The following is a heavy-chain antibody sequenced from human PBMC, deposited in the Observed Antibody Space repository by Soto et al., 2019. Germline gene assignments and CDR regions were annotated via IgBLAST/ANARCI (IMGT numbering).Heavy chain of an antibody. V-gene: IGHV3-48*01. J-gene: IGHJ4*02. CDR1: GFTFSDYS. Sequence: GGSLRLSCAASGFTFSDYSMNWVRQAPGKGLEWVSYISSSSNTVYYADSVKGRFSISRDNAKNSLFLQMNSLRAEDTALYYCARASRTAVTDYWGQGTLVTVSS. CDR3: ARASRTAVTDY. D-gene: IGHD4-17*01. CDR2: ISSSSNTV.